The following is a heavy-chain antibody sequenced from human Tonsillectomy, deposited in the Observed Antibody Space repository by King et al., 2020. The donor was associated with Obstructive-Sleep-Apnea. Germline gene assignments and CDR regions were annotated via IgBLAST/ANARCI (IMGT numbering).Heavy chain of an antibody. CDR2: SYPGDSGT. CDR1: GYSFATYW. CDR3: ARQRRGEWAFDY. J-gene: IGHJ4*01. V-gene: IGHV5-51*01. Sequence: VQLVESGAEVKKPGEALKISCKGSGYSFATYWIGLVRQMPGKGLEWMGISYPGDSGTRYSPSFQGLVTISADKSINTSYLQWSSLKASDTAMYYCARQRRGEWAFDYWGHGTLLTVSS. D-gene: IGHD3-16*01.